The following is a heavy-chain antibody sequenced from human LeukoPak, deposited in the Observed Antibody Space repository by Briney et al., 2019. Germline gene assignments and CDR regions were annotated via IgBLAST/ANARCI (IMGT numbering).Heavy chain of an antibody. CDR3: ARELGGDYGGNSGDDY. Sequence: ASVKVSCKASGYTFTGYYIHWVRQAPGQGLEWMGWVNPNSDGTNSAKKFQGRVTMTRDTSLSTAYMEVSSLRSDDTAVYYCARELGGDYGGNSGDDYWGQGTLVTVSS. J-gene: IGHJ4*02. V-gene: IGHV1-2*02. D-gene: IGHD4-23*01. CDR1: GYTFTGYY. CDR2: VNPNSDGT.